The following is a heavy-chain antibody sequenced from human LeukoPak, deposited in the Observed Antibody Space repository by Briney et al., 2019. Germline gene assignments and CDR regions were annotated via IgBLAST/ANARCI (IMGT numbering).Heavy chain of an antibody. J-gene: IGHJ4*02. CDR2: MQSNGNS. V-gene: IGHV4-59*01. CDR3: ARDKQHSYGRYFDH. Sequence: SEALSLTCTVSGDSISTYHWNWIRKPPGKGLEWIGYMQSNGNSKYNPSLRSRVTIFIDTSKSQVALILSSVTAADTAVYYCARDKQHSYGRYFDHWGQGALVTVSS. D-gene: IGHD3-16*01. CDR1: GDSISTYH.